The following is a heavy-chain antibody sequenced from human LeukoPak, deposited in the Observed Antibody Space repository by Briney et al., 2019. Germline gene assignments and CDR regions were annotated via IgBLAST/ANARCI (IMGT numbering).Heavy chain of an antibody. D-gene: IGHD4-17*01. CDR1: GFTFSSYG. CDR2: ISYDGSNK. J-gene: IGHJ5*02. CDR3: AKDVLGGYGDYVFDP. Sequence: PGGSLRLSCAASGFTFSSYGMHWVRQAPGKGLEWVAVISYDGSNKYYADSVKGRFTISRDNSKNALYLQMNSLRAEDTAVYYCAKDVLGGYGDYVFDPWGQGTLVTVSS. V-gene: IGHV3-30*18.